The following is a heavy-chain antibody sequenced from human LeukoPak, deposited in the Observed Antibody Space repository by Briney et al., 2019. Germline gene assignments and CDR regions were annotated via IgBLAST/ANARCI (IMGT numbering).Heavy chain of an antibody. Sequence: ASVKVSCKASVGTFTNYAINWVRQAPGQGLEWMGRIIPILDVTNYAQKFQGRVTITADQSTSTAYMELSSLRSEDTAVYYCARGGGVDILTGFQYWGQGTLVTVSS. CDR2: IIPILDVT. CDR1: VGTFTNYA. CDR3: ARGGGVDILTGFQY. V-gene: IGHV1-69*04. J-gene: IGHJ4*02. D-gene: IGHD3-9*01.